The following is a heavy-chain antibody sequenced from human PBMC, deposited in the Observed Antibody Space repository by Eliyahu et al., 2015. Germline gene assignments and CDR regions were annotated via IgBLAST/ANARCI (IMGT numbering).Heavy chain of an antibody. CDR3: ARLNVIGTTSHFGMDV. Sequence: QLQLHESGPGLVKPSETLSLTCTVSGGSINSTSYSWGWIRQAPGKGLEWIGNIDNTGTTYSKPSLRSRVTISVDTSKLHFSLKLSSVTAADTALYYCARLNVIGTTSHFGMDVWGQGTTVTVSS. D-gene: IGHD1-20*01. CDR2: IDNTGTT. J-gene: IGHJ6*02. V-gene: IGHV4-39*02. CDR1: GGSINSTSYS.